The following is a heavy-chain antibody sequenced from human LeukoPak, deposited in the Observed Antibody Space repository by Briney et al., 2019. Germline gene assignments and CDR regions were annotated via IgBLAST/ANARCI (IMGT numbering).Heavy chain of an antibody. D-gene: IGHD3-9*01. J-gene: IGHJ4*02. CDR1: GGSISSYY. CDR3: ARGTSIFWLDY. Sequence: SETLSLTCTVSGGSISSYYWSWIRQPPGKGLEWIGYIYYSGSANYNPSLKSRVTISVDTSKNQFSLKLSSVTAADTAVYYCARGTSIFWLDYWGQGTLVTVSS. V-gene: IGHV4-59*01. CDR2: IYYSGSA.